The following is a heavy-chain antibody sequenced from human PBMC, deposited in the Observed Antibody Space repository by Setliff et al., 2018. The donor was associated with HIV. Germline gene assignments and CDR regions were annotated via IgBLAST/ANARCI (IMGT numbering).Heavy chain of an antibody. J-gene: IGHJ4*02. CDR1: GFTFSGSP. V-gene: IGHV3-73*01. D-gene: IGHD1-26*01. CDR2: IKTRADNYAT. CDR3: ARDGGYGTPFDY. Sequence: PGGSLRLSCAASGFTFSGSPIHWVRQASGKGLEWLGRIKTRADNYATAYAASVKGRFTISRDDSMNTAYLQMNSLKIEDTAVYYCARDGGYGTPFDYWGQGTPVTVSS.